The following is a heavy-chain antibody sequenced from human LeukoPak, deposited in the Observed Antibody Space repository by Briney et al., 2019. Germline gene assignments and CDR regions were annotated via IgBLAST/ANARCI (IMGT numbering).Heavy chain of an antibody. V-gene: IGHV3-30*18. CDR1: RFTISSFG. CDR2: ISYDGSHK. D-gene: IGHD3-16*01. CDR3: AKDHYTYFDY. J-gene: IGHJ4*02. Sequence: GGSLRLSCAASRFTISSFGMHWVRQAPGKGLEWVAVISYDGSHKYYADSVKGRFTISRDNSKNTLYLQMNSLRAEDTAVYYCAKDHYTYFDYWGQGTLVTVSS.